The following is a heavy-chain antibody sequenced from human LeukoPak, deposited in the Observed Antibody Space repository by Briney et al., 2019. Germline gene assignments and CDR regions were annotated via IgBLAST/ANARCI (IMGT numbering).Heavy chain of an antibody. D-gene: IGHD3-16*01. V-gene: IGHV1-2*02. Sequence: ASVKVSCKTSGYTFTDYYMHWVRQAPGQGLECMGWINPNSGGTNYAQKFQNRVTMTRDTSISTAYMELSRLRSDDTAVYYCATQRGSYLWGTDFDYWGQGTLVTVST. CDR1: GYTFTDYY. CDR2: INPNSGGT. J-gene: IGHJ4*02. CDR3: ATQRGSYLWGTDFDY.